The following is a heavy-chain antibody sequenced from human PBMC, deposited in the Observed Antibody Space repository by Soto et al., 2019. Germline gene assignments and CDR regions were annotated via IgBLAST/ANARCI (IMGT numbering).Heavy chain of an antibody. D-gene: IGHD1-7*01. CDR3: ARRARTATTHWGAFDV. V-gene: IGHV3-23*01. J-gene: IGHJ3*01. Sequence: EVQLLESGGGLVQPGGSLRLSCAASGFTFNTYVMNWVRQAPGKGLEWVSTISYSADKTHYADSVKDRFTISRDNSRDTLFLQMTSLRADDAAVYYCARRARTATTHWGAFDVWGQGTMVTVSS. CDR2: ISYSADKT. CDR1: GFTFNTYV.